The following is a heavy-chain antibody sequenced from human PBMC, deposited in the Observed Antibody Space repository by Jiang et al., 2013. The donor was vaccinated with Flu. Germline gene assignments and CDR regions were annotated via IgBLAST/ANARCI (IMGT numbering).Heavy chain of an antibody. CDR3: ARSLTVVTHYWVRRPGEEYFQH. Sequence: VQLVESGAEVKKPGASVKVSCKASGYTFTSYYIHWVRQAPGQGLEWMGIINPSGGSTSYAQKFQGRVTMTRDTSTSTVYMELSSLRSEDTAVYYCARSLTVVTHYWVRRPGEEYFQHWGQGTLVTVSS. CDR2: INPSGGST. J-gene: IGHJ1*01. V-gene: IGHV1-46*01. D-gene: IGHD4-23*01. CDR1: GYTFTSYY.